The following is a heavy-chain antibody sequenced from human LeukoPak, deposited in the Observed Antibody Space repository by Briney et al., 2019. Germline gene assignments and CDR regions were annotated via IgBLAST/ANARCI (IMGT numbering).Heavy chain of an antibody. V-gene: IGHV1-18*01. Sequence: ASVKVSSTPSVYTFTSYGISWVRQAPGQGLEWMGWISAYNGNTNYAQKLQGRVTMTTDTSTSTAYMELRSLRSDDTAVYYCALDDRGSYSFDYWGQGTLVTVSS. CDR1: VYTFTSYG. D-gene: IGHD1-26*01. CDR2: ISAYNGNT. J-gene: IGHJ4*02. CDR3: ALDDRGSYSFDY.